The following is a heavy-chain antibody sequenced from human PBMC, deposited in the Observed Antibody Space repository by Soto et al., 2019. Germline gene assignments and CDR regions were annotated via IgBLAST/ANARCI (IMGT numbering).Heavy chain of an antibody. D-gene: IGHD3-16*01. Sequence: SVKVSCKASGGTFSSYAISWVRQAPGQGLEWMGGIIPIFGTANYAQKFQGRVTITADESTSTAYMELSSLRSEDTAVYYCARTQGQIRQVGLFDYWGQGTLVTVSS. CDR2: IIPIFGTA. CDR3: ARTQGQIRQVGLFDY. CDR1: GGTFSSYA. V-gene: IGHV1-69*13. J-gene: IGHJ4*02.